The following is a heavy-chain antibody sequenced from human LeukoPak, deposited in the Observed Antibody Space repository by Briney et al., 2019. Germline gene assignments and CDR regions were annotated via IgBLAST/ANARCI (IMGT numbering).Heavy chain of an antibody. CDR3: ARHWRVAETDENLNHYSSYYMDV. D-gene: IGHD6-19*01. J-gene: IGHJ6*03. V-gene: IGHV4-39*01. Sequence: PSETLSLTCSVSGYTITSSSFYWGWIRQPPGEGLGWIGNIYYDGTTYYNPFLKSRVIISAVMSTNQYSLKVSSVTAADTAMYYCARHWRVAETDENLNHYSSYYMDVWGKGTMVTVSS. CDR1: GYTITSSSFY. CDR2: IYYDGTT.